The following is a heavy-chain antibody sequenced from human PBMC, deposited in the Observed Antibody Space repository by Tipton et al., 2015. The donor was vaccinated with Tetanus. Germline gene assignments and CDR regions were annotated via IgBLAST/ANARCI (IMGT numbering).Heavy chain of an antibody. J-gene: IGHJ2*01. V-gene: IGHV3-33*01. CDR2: IWYDGSNK. Sequence: SLRLSCAASGFTFSSYGMHWVRQAPGKGLEWVAVIWYDGSNKYYADSVKGRFTISRDNSKNTLYLQMNSLRAEDTAVYYCARGISGGFRNWYFDLWGRGPLVTVSS. D-gene: IGHD3-3*02. CDR1: GFTFSSYG. CDR3: ARGISGGFRNWYFDL.